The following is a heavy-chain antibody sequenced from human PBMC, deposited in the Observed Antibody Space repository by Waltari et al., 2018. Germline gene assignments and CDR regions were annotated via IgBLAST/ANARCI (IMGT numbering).Heavy chain of an antibody. D-gene: IGHD1-26*01. Sequence: QVQLVQSGAEVKKPGASVKVSCKASGHNPSSYYLHWVRQAPGQGLEWMGIINPSGSSTSYAQKFQGRVTMTRDTSTSTVYMELNNLTSDDIAVYYCAAPSFESGALMYFHHWGQGTLVTVSS. J-gene: IGHJ1*01. V-gene: IGHV1-46*01. CDR3: AAPSFESGALMYFHH. CDR1: GHNPSSYY. CDR2: INPSGSST.